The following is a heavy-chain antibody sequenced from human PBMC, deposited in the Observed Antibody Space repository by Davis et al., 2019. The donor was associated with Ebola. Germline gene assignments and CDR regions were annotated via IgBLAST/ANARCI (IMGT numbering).Heavy chain of an antibody. CDR3: ARDRQGIAVAGTPPNANY. CDR2: INPNSGGT. V-gene: IGHV1-2*02. D-gene: IGHD6-19*01. J-gene: IGHJ4*02. Sequence: ASVKVSCKASGYTFTGYYMHWVRQAPGQGLEWMGWINPNSGGTNYAQKFQGRVTMTRDTSISTAYMELSRLRSDDTAVYYCARDRQGIAVAGTPPNANYWGQGTLVTVSS. CDR1: GYTFTGYY.